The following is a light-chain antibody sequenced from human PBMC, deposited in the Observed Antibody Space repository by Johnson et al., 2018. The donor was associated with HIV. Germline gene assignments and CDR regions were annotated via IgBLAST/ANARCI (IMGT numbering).Light chain of an antibody. Sequence: QSVLTQPPSVSAAPGQKVTISCSGSSSNIGNNYVSWYRQLPGTAPKLLIYENNRRPSGTPDRFSGSKSGTSATLGITGLQTGDEADYYCGTWDSSLSSYVFGTGTKVTVL. CDR2: ENN. CDR3: GTWDSSLSSYV. V-gene: IGLV1-51*02. J-gene: IGLJ1*01. CDR1: SSNIGNNY.